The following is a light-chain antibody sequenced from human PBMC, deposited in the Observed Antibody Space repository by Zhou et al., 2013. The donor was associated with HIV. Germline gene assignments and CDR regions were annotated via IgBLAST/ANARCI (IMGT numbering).Light chain of an antibody. V-gene: IGKV3-15*01. J-gene: IGKJ5*01. CDR3: QQANSFLPIT. CDR1: QSVGSK. Sequence: EIVMTQSPATLSVSPGEGATLSCRASQSVGSKLAWYQQKPGQAPRLLIYGASTRATGIPARFGGGGSGTGFTLTISSLQPEDFATYYCQQANSFLPITFGQGTRLEIK. CDR2: GAS.